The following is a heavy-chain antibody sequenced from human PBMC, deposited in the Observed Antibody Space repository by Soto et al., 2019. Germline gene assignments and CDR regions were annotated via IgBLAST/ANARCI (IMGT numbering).Heavy chain of an antibody. D-gene: IGHD6-13*01. V-gene: IGHV3-30*04. J-gene: IGHJ5*01. Sequence: GGSLRLSCAASGFTFSNFAMHWVRQAPGKGLEWVAATSFDGKNKDYADSVKGRFTISRNNSKKTLFLQMNSLRPEDTAVYYCARERAIAATGIFYSWGQGTLVTVSS. CDR1: GFTFSNFA. CDR3: ARERAIAATGIFYS. CDR2: TSFDGKNK.